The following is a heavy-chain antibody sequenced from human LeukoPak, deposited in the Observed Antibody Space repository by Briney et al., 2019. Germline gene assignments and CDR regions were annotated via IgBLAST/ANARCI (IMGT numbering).Heavy chain of an antibody. Sequence: GGSLRLSCAASGFTFSTYTMNWVRQAPGKGLEWVSSISSSSNNINYADSVKGRFTISRDNAKNSLYLQMNSLRAEDTAVYYCAREVHYYDSSGYFSNWFDPWGQGTLVTVSS. CDR3: AREVHYYDSSGYFSNWFDP. D-gene: IGHD3-22*01. J-gene: IGHJ5*02. V-gene: IGHV3-21*01. CDR2: ISSSSNNI. CDR1: GFTFSTYT.